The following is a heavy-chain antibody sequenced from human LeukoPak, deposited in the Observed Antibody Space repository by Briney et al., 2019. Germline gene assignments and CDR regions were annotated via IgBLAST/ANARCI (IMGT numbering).Heavy chain of an antibody. CDR1: GFTFTTYS. CDR3: ASRPYDNSGYYYV. D-gene: IGHD3-22*01. V-gene: IGHV3-21*01. CDR2: ISGSSNYI. Sequence: GGSLRLSCAASGFTFTTYSMDWVRQAPGKGLEWVSSISGSSNYIYYADSVKGRFTISRDNAKNSLFLQMNSLRAEDTAVYYCASRPYDNSGYYYVWGQGTLVTVSS. J-gene: IGHJ4*02.